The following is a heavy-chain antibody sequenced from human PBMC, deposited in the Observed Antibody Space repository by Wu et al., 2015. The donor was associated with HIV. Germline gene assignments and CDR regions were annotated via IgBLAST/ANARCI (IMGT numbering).Heavy chain of an antibody. CDR1: GYSFSGYF. Sequence: QVQLVQSGTEVKKPGSSVKVSCKASGYSFSGYFMHWVRQAPGQGLEWMGWINPDSGGTNSAQKFQGRVTMTRDTSISTAYMELSRLRSDDTAVYYCARDMGHEGRQWLVQPGAFDIWGQGTMVTVSS. V-gene: IGHV1-2*02. J-gene: IGHJ3*02. D-gene: IGHD6-19*01. CDR3: ARDMGHEGRQWLVQPGAFDI. CDR2: INPDSGGT.